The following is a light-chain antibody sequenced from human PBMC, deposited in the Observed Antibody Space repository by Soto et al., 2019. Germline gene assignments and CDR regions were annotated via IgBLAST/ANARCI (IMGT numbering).Light chain of an antibody. J-gene: IGKJ3*01. Sequence: DVEMTQSPSSLSASVGDRVTITCRASQGISSWLAWYQPKPEKAPKSLIYAASRLQSGVPSRFSGSGSGTDXXLXISXXQPEDFATYYCQQYNSYPFTFGPGTIVDIK. CDR1: QGISSW. CDR2: AAS. V-gene: IGKV1D-16*01. CDR3: QQYNSYPFT.